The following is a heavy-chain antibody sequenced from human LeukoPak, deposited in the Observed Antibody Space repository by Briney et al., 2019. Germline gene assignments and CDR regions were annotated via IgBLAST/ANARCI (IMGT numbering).Heavy chain of an antibody. Sequence: GGSLRLSCAASGFTFSSSWMSWVRQAPGKGLEWVANIKQDGSEKYYVDSVKGRFTISRDNAKNSLFLQMNSLRAEDTAVYYCARGWARYSSSSGVDYWGQGTLVTVSS. CDR3: ARGWARYSSSSGVDY. D-gene: IGHD6-6*01. CDR2: IKQDGSEK. V-gene: IGHV3-7*01. J-gene: IGHJ4*02. CDR1: GFTFSSSW.